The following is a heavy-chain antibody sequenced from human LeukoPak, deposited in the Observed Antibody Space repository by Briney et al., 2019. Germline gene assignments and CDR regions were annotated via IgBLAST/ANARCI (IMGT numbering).Heavy chain of an antibody. V-gene: IGHV3-74*01. D-gene: IGHD3-10*01. CDR1: GFTFSSYW. CDR2: INSDGSST. J-gene: IGHJ4*02. Sequence: GGSLRLSCAASGFTFSSYWMHWVRQAPGKGLVWVSRINSDGSSTNYADSVKGRFTISRDNAKNTLYLQMNSLRAEDTAVYYCARDRAYYFGSGDVGYWGQGTLVTVSS. CDR3: ARDRAYYFGSGDVGY.